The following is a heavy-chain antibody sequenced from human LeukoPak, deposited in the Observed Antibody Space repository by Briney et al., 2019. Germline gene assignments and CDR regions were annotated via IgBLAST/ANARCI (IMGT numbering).Heavy chain of an antibody. CDR2: MNPNNGDR. Sequence: ASVKPACNAATYTFTNYHTNWERQAAGQGLEWMGWMNPNNGDRGYAQKFQGRVTITRDTSIRTAYMELRSLRSDDTALFFCARPASSIASGYDYWGQGSLVTVSS. CDR1: TYTFTNYH. V-gene: IGHV1-8*03. CDR3: ARPASSIASGYDY. J-gene: IGHJ4*02. D-gene: IGHD6-25*01.